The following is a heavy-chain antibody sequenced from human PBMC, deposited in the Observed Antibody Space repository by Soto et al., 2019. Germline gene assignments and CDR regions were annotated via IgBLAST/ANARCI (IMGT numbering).Heavy chain of an antibody. CDR2: INPYNGNT. Sequence: QVEMVQSGAEVKKPGASVNVSCKTSGYSFITHGVSWVRQAPGQGLEWMGWINPYNGNTNYAQRLQGRVTMTTDGSTSTAYMELRRLTSDDTALYYCARSPRISRSGDLWGKGTAITVSA. CDR3: ARSPRISRSGDL. CDR1: GYSFITHG. J-gene: IGHJ6*04. D-gene: IGHD4-17*01. V-gene: IGHV1-18*01.